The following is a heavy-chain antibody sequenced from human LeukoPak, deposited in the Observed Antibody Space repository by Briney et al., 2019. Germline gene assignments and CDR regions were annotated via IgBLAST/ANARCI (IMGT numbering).Heavy chain of an antibody. V-gene: IGHV4-39*01. CDR2: IYYSGST. CDR1: GGSISSSSYS. CDR3: ARSGVVVPAAIRVWFDS. J-gene: IGHJ5*01. Sequence: SETLSLTCTVSGGSISSSSYSWGWIRQPPGKGLEWIGSIYYSGSTYYNPSLKSRVTISVDTSKNQFSLKLSSVTAADTAVYYCARSGVVVPAAIRVWFDSWGQGTLVTVSS. D-gene: IGHD2-2*02.